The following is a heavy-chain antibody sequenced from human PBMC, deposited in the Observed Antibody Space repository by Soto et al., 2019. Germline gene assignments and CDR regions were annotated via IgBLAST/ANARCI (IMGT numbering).Heavy chain of an antibody. CDR3: AGMGGYRVNYLAPSSFDY. Sequence: ETQPLTCAVSVGSISSSCWSWFRQTPGKGLEWIGYIYYSGSTNYNPSLKSRVTISVDTSKNQFSLKLSSVTAADTAVYYCAGMGGYRVNYLAPSSFDYWGQGTLVTVSS. CDR1: VGSISSSC. D-gene: IGHD1-26*01. CDR2: IYYSGST. V-gene: IGHV4-59*01. J-gene: IGHJ4*02.